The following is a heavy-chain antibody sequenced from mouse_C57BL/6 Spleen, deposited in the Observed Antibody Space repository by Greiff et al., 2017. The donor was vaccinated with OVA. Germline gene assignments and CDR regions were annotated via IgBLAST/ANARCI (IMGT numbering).Heavy chain of an antibody. CDR1: GYAFSSSW. Sequence: QVQLQQSGPELVKPGASVKISCKASGYAFSSSWMNWVKQRPGKGLEWIGRIYPGDGDTNYNGKFKGKATLTADKSSSTAYMQFSSLTSEDSAVYFCAFYGNYDYAMDYWGQGTSVTVSS. J-gene: IGHJ4*01. CDR3: AFYGNYDYAMDY. D-gene: IGHD2-1*01. V-gene: IGHV1-82*01. CDR2: IYPGDGDT.